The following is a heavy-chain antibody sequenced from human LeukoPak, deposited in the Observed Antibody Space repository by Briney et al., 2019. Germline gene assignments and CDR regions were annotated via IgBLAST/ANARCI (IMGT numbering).Heavy chain of an antibody. J-gene: IGHJ4*02. D-gene: IGHD5-12*01. V-gene: IGHV3-11*01. CDR1: GFTFSDYY. CDR2: ISNTGQTI. Sequence: GGSLRLSCAASGFTFSDYYMSWIRQAPGKGLEWVSYISNTGQTIYYADSVKGRITISRDNSNNSLYLQLNSLRAEDTAVYYCARTRGYIASWGQGTRVTISS. CDR3: ARTRGYIAS.